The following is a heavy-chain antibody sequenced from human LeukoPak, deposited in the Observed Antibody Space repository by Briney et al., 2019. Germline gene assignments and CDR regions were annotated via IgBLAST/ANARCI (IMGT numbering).Heavy chain of an antibody. D-gene: IGHD6-19*01. CDR2: IVVGSGNT. CDR3: AAASSLAVAGTDYYMDV. Sequence: SVTVSCTASGFTFTSSAMQWVRQARGQRLEWIGWIVVGSGNTNYAQKFQERVTITRDMSTSTAYMELSSLRSEDTAVYYCAAASSLAVAGTDYYMDVWGKGTTVTVSS. CDR1: GFTFTSSA. V-gene: IGHV1-58*02. J-gene: IGHJ6*03.